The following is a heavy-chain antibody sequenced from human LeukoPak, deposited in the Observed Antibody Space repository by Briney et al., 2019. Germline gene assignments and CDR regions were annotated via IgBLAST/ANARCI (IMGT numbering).Heavy chain of an antibody. D-gene: IGHD6-19*01. CDR2: ISGGGGDT. CDR3: AKDQDSSLSEFFGWFDS. CDR1: GFTLSRYA. J-gene: IGHJ5*01. Sequence: PGGSLTLSCAASGFTLSRYAMTWVRQAPGRGLEWVSAISGGGGDTYYAGSVKGRFTISRDNSKNTLYLQMTGLRAEDTAIYFCAKDQDSSLSEFFGWFDSWGQGILVTVSS. V-gene: IGHV3-23*01.